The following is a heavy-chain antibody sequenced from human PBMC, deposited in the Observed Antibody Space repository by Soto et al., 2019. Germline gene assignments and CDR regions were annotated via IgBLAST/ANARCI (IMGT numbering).Heavy chain of an antibody. V-gene: IGHV1-46*03. J-gene: IGHJ6*02. Sequence: ASVKVSCKASGYTFTSYYMHWVRQAPGQGLEWMGIINPSGGSTSYAQKFQGRVTMTRDTSTSTVYMELSSLRSEDTAVYYCARVGYDILTGYLARGYYYYGMDVWGQG. CDR2: INPSGGST. CDR3: ARVGYDILTGYLARGYYYYGMDV. CDR1: GYTFTSYY. D-gene: IGHD3-9*01.